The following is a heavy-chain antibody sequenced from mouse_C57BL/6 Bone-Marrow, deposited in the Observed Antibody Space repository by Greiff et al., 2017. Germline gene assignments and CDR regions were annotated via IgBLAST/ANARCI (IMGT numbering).Heavy chain of an antibody. CDR2: IDPSDSYT. CDR1: GYTFTSYW. CDR3: ARKGDYGYDDWYFDV. D-gene: IGHD2-2*01. V-gene: IGHV1-50*01. J-gene: IGHJ1*03. Sequence: VQLQQPGAELVKPGASVKLSCKASGYTFTSYWMQWVKQRPGQGLEWIGEIDPSDSYTNYNQKFKGKATLTVDTSSSTAYMQLSRLTSEDSAVYYCARKGDYGYDDWYFDVWGTGTTVTVSS.